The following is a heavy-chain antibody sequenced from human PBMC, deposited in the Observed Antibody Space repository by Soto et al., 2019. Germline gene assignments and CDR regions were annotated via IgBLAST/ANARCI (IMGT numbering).Heavy chain of an antibody. Sequence: GGSLRLSCAASGYTFSSYEMNWFRQAPGKGLEWVSYISSSGSTIYYADSVKGRFTIPRDNAKNSLYLQMNSLRAEDTAVYYCARVRATIFGVVTYGMDVWGQGTTVTVS. V-gene: IGHV3-48*03. CDR1: GYTFSSYE. D-gene: IGHD3-3*01. CDR3: ARVRATIFGVVTYGMDV. CDR2: ISSSGSTI. J-gene: IGHJ6*02.